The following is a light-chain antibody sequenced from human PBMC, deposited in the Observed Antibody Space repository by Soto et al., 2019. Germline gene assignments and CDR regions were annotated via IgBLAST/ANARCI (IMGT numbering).Light chain of an antibody. CDR3: SSYAGSNNYV. Sequence: QSVLTQPPSASGSPGQSVTISCTGTSSDVGSYNYVSWYQQHPGKAPKLMIYELFKRPSGVPDRFSGSKSGNTASLTVSGLQAEEEADYYCSSYAGSNNYVFGTGTKLTVL. CDR1: SSDVGSYNY. CDR2: ELF. V-gene: IGLV2-8*01. J-gene: IGLJ1*01.